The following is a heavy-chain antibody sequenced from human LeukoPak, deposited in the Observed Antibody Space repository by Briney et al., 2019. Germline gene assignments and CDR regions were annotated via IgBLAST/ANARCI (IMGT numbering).Heavy chain of an antibody. V-gene: IGHV3-15*01. J-gene: IGHJ3*02. CDR1: GFTFNTYS. Sequence: PGGSLRLSCAASGFTFNTYSLNWVRQAPGKGLEWVGRIKSKTDGGTTDYAAPVKGRFTIPRDDSKNTLYLQMNSLKTEDTAVYYCTTSFYVDDAFDIWGQGTMVTVSS. CDR2: IKSKTDGGTT. CDR3: TTSFYVDDAFDI. D-gene: IGHD5/OR15-5a*01.